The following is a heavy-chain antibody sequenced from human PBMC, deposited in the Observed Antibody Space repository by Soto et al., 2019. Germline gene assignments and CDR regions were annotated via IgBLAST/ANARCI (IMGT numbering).Heavy chain of an antibody. J-gene: IGHJ6*02. D-gene: IGHD4-17*01. CDR3: AKHGGWQTRTTVVTPSYYGMDV. Sequence: GGSLRLSCAASGFTFSSYGMHWVRQAPGKGLEWVAVISYDGSNKYYADSVKGRFTISRDNSKNTLYLQMNSLRAEDTAVYYCAKHGGWQTRTTVVTPSYYGMDVWGQGTTVTVSS. V-gene: IGHV3-30*18. CDR2: ISYDGSNK. CDR1: GFTFSSYG.